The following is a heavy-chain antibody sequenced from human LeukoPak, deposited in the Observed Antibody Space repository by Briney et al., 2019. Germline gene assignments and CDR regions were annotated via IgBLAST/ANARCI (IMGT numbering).Heavy chain of an antibody. CDR1: GYTFTSYG. D-gene: IGHD2-2*01. V-gene: IGHV1-18*01. J-gene: IGHJ4*02. CDR2: ISAYNGNT. CDR3: ARDGDQHCSSTSCCGIDY. Sequence: ASVKVSCKASGYTFTSYGICWVRQAPGQGLEWMGWISAYNGNTNYAQKLQGRVTMTTDTSTSTAYMELRSLRSDDTAVYYCARDGDQHCSSTSCCGIDYWGQGTLVTVSS.